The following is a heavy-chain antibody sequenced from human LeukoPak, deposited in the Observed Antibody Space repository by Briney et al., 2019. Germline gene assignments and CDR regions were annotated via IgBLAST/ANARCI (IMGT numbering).Heavy chain of an antibody. CDR2: IFPGDSDT. CDR3: ARGASPYYFDY. Sequence: GESLKISCKGSGYYFTSYYIGWVRQMPGKGLEWMGIIFPGDSDTRYGPSFQGQVTISADKSISTAYLQWSSLKASDTAMYYCARGASPYYFDYWGQGTLVTVSS. CDR1: GYYFTSYY. J-gene: IGHJ4*02. V-gene: IGHV5-51*01.